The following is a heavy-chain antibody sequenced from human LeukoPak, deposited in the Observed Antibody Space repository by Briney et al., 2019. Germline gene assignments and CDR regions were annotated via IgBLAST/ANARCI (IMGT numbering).Heavy chain of an antibody. CDR2: ISSSSSYT. Sequence: GGSLRLSCAASGFTFSDYYMSWIRQAPGKGLEWVSYISSSSSYTNYADSVKGRFTISRDNAKNSLYLQMNSLRAEDTAVYYCARVGTWIRSPVDYWGQGTLVTVSP. D-gene: IGHD5-18*01. V-gene: IGHV3-11*06. CDR3: ARVGTWIRSPVDY. CDR1: GFTFSDYY. J-gene: IGHJ4*02.